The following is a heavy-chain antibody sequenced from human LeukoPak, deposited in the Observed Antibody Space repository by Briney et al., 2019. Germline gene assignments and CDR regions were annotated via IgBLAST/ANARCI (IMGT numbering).Heavy chain of an antibody. J-gene: IGHJ6*02. D-gene: IGHD3-22*01. CDR2: ISGSGGST. CDR1: GFTFSSYA. CDR3: ARDKPRDYYDSSGSAYYYGMDV. Sequence: GGSLRLSCAASGFTFSSYAMSWVRQASGKGLEWVSAISGSGGSTYYADSVKGRFTISRHNSKNTLYLQMNSLRAEDTAVYYCARDKPRDYYDSSGSAYYYGMDVWGQGTTVTVSS. V-gene: IGHV3-23*01.